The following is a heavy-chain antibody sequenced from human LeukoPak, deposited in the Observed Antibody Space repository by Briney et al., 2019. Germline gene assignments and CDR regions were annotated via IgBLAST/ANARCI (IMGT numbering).Heavy chain of an antibody. CDR1: GFTFSSYG. CDR3: AKGALWGDYGSYFDY. D-gene: IGHD4-17*01. CDR2: ISYDGSNK. Sequence: GGSLRLSCAASGFTFSSYGMHWVRQAPGKGLEWVAVISYDGSNKYYADSVKGRFTISRDNSKNTLYLQMNSLRAEDTAVYYCAKGALWGDYGSYFDYWGQGTLVTVSS. J-gene: IGHJ4*02. V-gene: IGHV3-30*18.